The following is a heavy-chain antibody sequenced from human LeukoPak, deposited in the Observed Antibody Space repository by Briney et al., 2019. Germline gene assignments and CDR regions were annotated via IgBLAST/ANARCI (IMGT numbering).Heavy chain of an antibody. Sequence: SETLSLTCTVSGGSISSYYWSWIRQPAGKGLEWIGRIYISGSTNYNPSLKSRVTISVDTSKNQFSLKLSSVTAADTAVYYCAVEFLGYGSGSYFDYWGQGTLVTVSS. CDR1: GGSISSYY. CDR3: AVEFLGYGSGSYFDY. V-gene: IGHV4-4*07. CDR2: IYISGST. J-gene: IGHJ4*02. D-gene: IGHD3-10*01.